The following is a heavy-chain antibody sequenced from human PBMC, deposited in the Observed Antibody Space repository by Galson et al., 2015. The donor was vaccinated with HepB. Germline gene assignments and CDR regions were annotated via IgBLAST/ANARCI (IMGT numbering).Heavy chain of an antibody. CDR3: ARGDTSMGGFFDY. D-gene: IGHD5-18*01. CDR1: GFTFSSYS. Sequence: PLRLSCAASGFTFSSYSMNWVRQAPGKGLEGVSYISSSSSTIYYADSVKGRFTISRDNAKNSLYLQMNSLRDEDTAVYYCARGDTSMGGFFDYWGQGTLVTVSS. J-gene: IGHJ4*02. V-gene: IGHV3-48*02. CDR2: ISSSSSTI.